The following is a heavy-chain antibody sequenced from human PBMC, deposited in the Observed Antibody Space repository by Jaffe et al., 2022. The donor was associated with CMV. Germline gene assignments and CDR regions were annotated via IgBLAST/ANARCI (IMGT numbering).Heavy chain of an antibody. CDR2: ISGSGGNR. Sequence: EVQLLQSGGGLVQPGGSLRLSCAASGFTFSNYAMRWVRQALGKGLECVSAISGSGGNRYYADSVQGRFTISRDNSKNTVYLQMDSLRAEDTAVYYCATRYNSGRPRMDVWGQGTTISVSS. V-gene: IGHV3-23*01. D-gene: IGHD6-19*01. J-gene: IGHJ6*02. CDR3: ATRYNSGRPRMDV. CDR1: GFTFSNYA.